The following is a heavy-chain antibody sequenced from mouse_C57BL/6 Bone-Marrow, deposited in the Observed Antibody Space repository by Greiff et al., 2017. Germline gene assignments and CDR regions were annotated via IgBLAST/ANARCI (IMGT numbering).Heavy chain of an antibody. CDR3: ARATVVPFDD. V-gene: IGHV5-4*03. Sequence: EVKLVESGGGLVKPGGSLKLSCAASGFTFSSYAMSWVRQTPEKRLEWVATISDGGSYTYYPDNVKGRFTISRDNAKNNLYLQMSHLKSEDTALYYCARATVVPFDDWGQGTTLTVSS. CDR1: GFTFSSYA. CDR2: ISDGGSYT. J-gene: IGHJ2*01. D-gene: IGHD1-1*01.